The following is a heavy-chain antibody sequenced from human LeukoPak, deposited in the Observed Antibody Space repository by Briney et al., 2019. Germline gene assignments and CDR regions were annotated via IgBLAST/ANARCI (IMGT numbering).Heavy chain of an antibody. V-gene: IGHV3-7*05. Sequence: PGGSLRLSCAASGFEFRSYWMSWVRQAPGKGLEWVANIKYDGTKKYYVDSVKGRFTISRDNAKKSLYLQMNSLRAEDTAVYYCVGFYYSAFFDYWGQGTLVTVSS. CDR1: GFEFRSYW. CDR2: IKYDGTKK. J-gene: IGHJ4*02. CDR3: VGFYYSAFFDY. D-gene: IGHD4/OR15-4a*01.